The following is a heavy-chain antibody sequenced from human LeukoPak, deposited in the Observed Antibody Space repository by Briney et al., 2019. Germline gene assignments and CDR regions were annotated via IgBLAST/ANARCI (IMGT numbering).Heavy chain of an antibody. V-gene: IGHV1-46*01. CDR2: INPSGSRT. D-gene: IGHD2-8*01. Sequence: GASVKVSCKAYGHTFTDYYMHWLRQAPGQGLEWMAIINPSGSRTRYAQKFQGRFTMTRDTSTSTVYMELSSLRSEDTAVYYCARGELMSIDAFDIWGQGAMVTVSS. CDR1: GHTFTDYY. CDR3: ARGELMSIDAFDI. J-gene: IGHJ3*02.